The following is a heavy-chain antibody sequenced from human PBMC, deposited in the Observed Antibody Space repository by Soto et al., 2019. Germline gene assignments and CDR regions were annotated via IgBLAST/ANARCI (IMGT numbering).Heavy chain of an antibody. D-gene: IGHD3-16*01. CDR3: ARARGGGGITYNYYFDY. Sequence: GSQRPSNTASGFNVINNYMTLVRQAPGEGLEWVSVLYSGGSTYYADSVKGRFTISRDNSKNTLYLQMHSLSAEDTAMYYCARARGGGGITYNYYFDYWGHGNQVTVSS. J-gene: IGHJ4*01. CDR2: LYSGGST. CDR1: GFNVINNY. V-gene: IGHV3-53*01.